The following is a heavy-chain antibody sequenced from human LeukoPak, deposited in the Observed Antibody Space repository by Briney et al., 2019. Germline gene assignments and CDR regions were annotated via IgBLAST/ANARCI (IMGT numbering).Heavy chain of an antibody. V-gene: IGHV3-7*01. Sequence: GGSLRLSCAASGFTLSYYWMSWVRQAPGKGLEWVANIKQDGSEKNYLDSVKGRFTISRDNAKNSLYLQMNSLRAEDTAVYYCARDRGGHSYWGQGTLVTVSS. CDR2: IKQDGSEK. CDR3: ARDRGGHSY. CDR1: GFTLSYYW. J-gene: IGHJ4*02.